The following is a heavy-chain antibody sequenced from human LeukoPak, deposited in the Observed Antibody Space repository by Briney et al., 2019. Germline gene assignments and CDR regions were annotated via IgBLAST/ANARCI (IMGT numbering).Heavy chain of an antibody. CDR1: GYTFTSYA. CDR3: AREGYGGNSFDY. V-gene: IGHV1-3*01. CDR2: INAGNGNT. D-gene: IGHD4-23*01. J-gene: IGHJ4*02. Sequence: EASVKVSCKASGYTFTSYAMHWARQAPGQRLEWMGWINAGNGNTKYSQKFQGRVTITRDTSASTAYMELSSLRSEDTAVYYCAREGYGGNSFDYWGQGTLVTVSS.